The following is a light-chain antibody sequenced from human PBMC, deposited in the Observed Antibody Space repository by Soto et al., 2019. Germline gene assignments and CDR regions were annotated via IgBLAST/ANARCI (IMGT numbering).Light chain of an antibody. J-gene: IGKJ4*01. V-gene: IGKV3-11*01. CDR2: DAS. Sequence: EIVLTRSPATLSLSPGERATLSCRASQSVSNYLAWYQQKPGQAPRLLIFDASNRATGIPPRFSGSGSGTDFSLTISSLEPEDSAIYYCQQRNFRPEITFGGGTKVEI. CDR3: QQRNFRPEIT. CDR1: QSVSNY.